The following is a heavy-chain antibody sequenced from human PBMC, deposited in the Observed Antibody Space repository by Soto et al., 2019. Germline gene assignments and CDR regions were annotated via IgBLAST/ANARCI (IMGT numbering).Heavy chain of an antibody. D-gene: IGHD5-18*01. CDR2: INHSGST. CDR1: GGSFSGYY. J-gene: IGHJ4*02. Sequence: PSETLSLTCAVYGGSFSGYYWTWIRQPPGTGLEWIGEINHSGSTNYNPSLKSRATISIDTSENQFSLKLRSVTAADTAVYYCARDQERGYGGFDYWGKGTPVTVSS. CDR3: ARDQERGYGGFDY. V-gene: IGHV4-34*01.